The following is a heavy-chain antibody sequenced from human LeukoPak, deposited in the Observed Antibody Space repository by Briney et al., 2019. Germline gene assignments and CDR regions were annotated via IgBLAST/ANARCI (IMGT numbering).Heavy chain of an antibody. CDR3: ARVSAVGSYGGNLRYFDY. CDR1: GFTFSSYG. Sequence: GGSLRLSCAASGFTFSSYGMHWVRQAPGKGLEWVAVISYDGSNKYYADSVKGRFTISRDNSKNTLYLQMNSLRAEDTAVYYCARVSAVGSYGGNLRYFDYWGQGTLVTVSS. D-gene: IGHD1-26*01. V-gene: IGHV3-30*03. J-gene: IGHJ4*02. CDR2: ISYDGSNK.